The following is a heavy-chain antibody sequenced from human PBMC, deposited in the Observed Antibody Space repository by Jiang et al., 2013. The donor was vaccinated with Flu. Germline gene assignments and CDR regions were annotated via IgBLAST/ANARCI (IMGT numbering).Heavy chain of an antibody. CDR2: DDDK. CDR3: AHSDYGDYGRYFDY. J-gene: IGHJ4*02. D-gene: IGHD4-17*01. V-gene: IGHV2-5*02. Sequence: DDDKRYSPSLKSRLTITKDTSKNQVVLTMTNMDPVDTATYYCAHSDYGDYGRYFDYWGQGTLVTVSS.